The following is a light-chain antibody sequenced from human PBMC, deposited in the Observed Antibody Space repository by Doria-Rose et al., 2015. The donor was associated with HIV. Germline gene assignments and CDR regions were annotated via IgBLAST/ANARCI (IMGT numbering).Light chain of an antibody. CDR2: STS. Sequence: TVTLTFASSTGAVPSCCYPPWFQQKPGQPPRTLIYSTSYKHSWTPARFSGSLLGGKAALTLSGVQPEDEAEYYCLLYYGCTQGVFGGGTKLTVL. CDR1: TGAVPSCCY. J-gene: IGLJ3*02. CDR3: LLYYGCTQGV. V-gene: IGLV7-43*01.